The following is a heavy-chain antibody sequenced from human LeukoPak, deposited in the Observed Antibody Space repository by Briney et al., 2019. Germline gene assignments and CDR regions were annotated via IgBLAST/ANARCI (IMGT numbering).Heavy chain of an antibody. D-gene: IGHD3-3*01. CDR2: MNPNSGNT. J-gene: IGHJ4*02. CDR3: ARNALRFLEWLSPRFDY. V-gene: IGHV1-8*03. CDR1: GYTFTSYD. Sequence: ASVKVSCKASGYTFTSYDINWVRQATGQGLEWMGWMNPNSGNTGYAQKFQGRVTITRNTSISTAYMELSSLRSEDTAVYCCARNALRFLEWLSPRFDYWGQGTLVTVSS.